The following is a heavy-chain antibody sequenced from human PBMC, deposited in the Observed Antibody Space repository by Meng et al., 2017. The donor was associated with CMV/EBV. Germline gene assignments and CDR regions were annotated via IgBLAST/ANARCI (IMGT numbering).Heavy chain of an antibody. D-gene: IGHD3-22*01. CDR1: GFTFSSYA. CDR3: AKETRVHYDSSAPGY. V-gene: IGHV3-23*01. CDR2: ISGSGGST. J-gene: IGHJ4*02. Sequence: GESLQISCAASGFTFSSYAMSWVRQAPGKGLEWVSAISGSGGSTYYADSVKGRFTISRDNSKNTLYLQMNSLRAEDTAVYYCAKETRVHYDSSAPGYWGQGTLVTVSS.